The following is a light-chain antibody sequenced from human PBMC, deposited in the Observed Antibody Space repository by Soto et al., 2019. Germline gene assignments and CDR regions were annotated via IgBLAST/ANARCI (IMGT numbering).Light chain of an antibody. CDR1: QSVLYRSNNKNY. J-gene: IGKJ2*01. CDR2: WAS. CDR3: QQYYSTPPYT. V-gene: IGKV4-1*01. Sequence: DIVMTQSPDSLAVSLGERATINCKSSQSVLYRSNNKNYLAWYQQKPGQPPKLLIYWASTRESGVPERFSGSGSGTDFTLTISSLQAEDVAVYYCQQYYSTPPYTFGQGTKLEIK.